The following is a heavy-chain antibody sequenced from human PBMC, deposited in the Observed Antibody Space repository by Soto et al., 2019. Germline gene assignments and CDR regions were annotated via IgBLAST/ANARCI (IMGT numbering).Heavy chain of an antibody. D-gene: IGHD2-21*01. CDR1: GYTFTSYY. CDR3: ARTGGPRTCGGDCYTDAFDI. Sequence: QVQLVQSGAEVKKPGASVKVSCKASGYTFTSYYMHWVRQAPGQGLEWMGIINPSGGSTSYAQKFQGRVTMTRDTSTSTGYMELSSLRSEDTAVYYCARTGGPRTCGGDCYTDAFDIWGQGTMVTVSS. CDR2: INPSGGST. V-gene: IGHV1-46*03. J-gene: IGHJ3*02.